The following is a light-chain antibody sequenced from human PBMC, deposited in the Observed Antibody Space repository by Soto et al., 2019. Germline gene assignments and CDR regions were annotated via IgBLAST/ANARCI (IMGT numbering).Light chain of an antibody. CDR1: QSISSR. CDR2: DAS. CDR3: QQYNSYSHT. V-gene: IGKV1-5*01. Sequence: DIQMTQSPSTLSASVGDRVTITCRASQSISSRLAWYQQKPGKAPKILIYDASNLESGVPSRFSGSGSGTEFTLTISSLQPDDFATYYGQQYNSYSHTFRGGTKVEIK. J-gene: IGKJ4*01.